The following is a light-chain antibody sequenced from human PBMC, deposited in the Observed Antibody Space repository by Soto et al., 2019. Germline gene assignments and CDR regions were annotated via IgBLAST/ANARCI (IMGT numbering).Light chain of an antibody. J-gene: IGKJ4*01. V-gene: IGKV1-39*01. Sequence: MTQSPATLSVSPGERVTLSCRASQDIRSSLAWYQQKPGKAPKLLIYDASNLQSGVPSRFSGSGSGTDFTLTISSLQPEDFATYYCQQSYSTPLTFGGGTKVEIK. CDR3: QQSYSTPLT. CDR2: DAS. CDR1: QDIRSS.